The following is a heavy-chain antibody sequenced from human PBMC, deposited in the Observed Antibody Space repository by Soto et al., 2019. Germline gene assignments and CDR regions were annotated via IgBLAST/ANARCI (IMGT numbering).Heavy chain of an antibody. CDR3: ARDQRGEYYYDSSGYYGDAFDI. CDR2: IIPIFGTA. D-gene: IGHD3-22*01. V-gene: IGHV1-69*13. J-gene: IGHJ3*02. Sequence: GASVKVSCKASGGTFSSYAISWVRQAPGQGLEWKGGIIPIFGTANYAQKFQGRVTITADESTSTAYMELSSLRSEDTAVYYCARDQRGEYYYDSSGYYGDAFDIWGQGTMVTVSS. CDR1: GGTFSSYA.